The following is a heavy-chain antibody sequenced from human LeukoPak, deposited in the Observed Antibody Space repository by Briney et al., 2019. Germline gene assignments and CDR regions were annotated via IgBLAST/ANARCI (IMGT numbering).Heavy chain of an antibody. D-gene: IGHD3-10*01. CDR2: INPSGGST. CDR3: ARAITMVRGVNWFDP. Sequence: GASVKVSCKASGYTFTDYYMHWVRQAPGQGLEWMGIINPSGGSTSYAQKFQGRVTMTRDTSTSTVYMELSSLRSEDTAVYYCARAITMVRGVNWFDPWGQGTLVTVSS. V-gene: IGHV1-46*01. J-gene: IGHJ5*02. CDR1: GYTFTDYY.